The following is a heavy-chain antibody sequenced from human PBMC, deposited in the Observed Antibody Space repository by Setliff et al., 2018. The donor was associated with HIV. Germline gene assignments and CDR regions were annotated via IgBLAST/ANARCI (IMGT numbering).Heavy chain of an antibody. J-gene: IGHJ4*02. CDR3: AREEYSYIDF. D-gene: IGHD3-16*02. CDR2: IYHSGST. Sequence: SETLSLTCTVSGGSISSYYWSWIRQSPGKGLEWIGSIYHSGSTYNNPSLKSRVTISVDTSKNQFSLKLTSVTAADTAVYYCAREEYSYIDFWGQGTLVTVSS. V-gene: IGHV4-59*04. CDR1: GGSISSYY.